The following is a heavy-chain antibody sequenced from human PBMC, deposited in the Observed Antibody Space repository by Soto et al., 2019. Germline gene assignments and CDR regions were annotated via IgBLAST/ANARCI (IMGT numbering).Heavy chain of an antibody. J-gene: IGHJ4*02. D-gene: IGHD3-22*01. CDR2: IDPSDSYT. CDR1: GYSFTSYC. Sequence: PGESLKISCKGSGYSFTSYCISWVRQMPGKGLEWMGRIDPSDSYTNYSPSFQGHVTISADKSISTAYLQWSSLKASDTAMYYCARQEYYYDSSGYYYFDYWGQGTLVTVSS. V-gene: IGHV5-10-1*01. CDR3: ARQEYYYDSSGYYYFDY.